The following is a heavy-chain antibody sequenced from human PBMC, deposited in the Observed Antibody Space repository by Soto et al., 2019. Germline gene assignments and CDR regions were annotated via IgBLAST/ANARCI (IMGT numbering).Heavy chain of an antibody. CDR3: ATRHTSRFY. D-gene: IGHD6-13*01. CDR1: GVSISSHDW. J-gene: IGHJ4*02. Sequence: QVQLQESGPGLVKPSGTLSLTCAVSGVSISSHDWWTWVRQPPGKGLEWIGESHQSGNTNYNSSLENRVTRSVDKSKNQRSLSLNSVTVADTTVYYCATRHTSRFYWGQGTLVTVSS. V-gene: IGHV4-4*02. CDR2: SHQSGNT.